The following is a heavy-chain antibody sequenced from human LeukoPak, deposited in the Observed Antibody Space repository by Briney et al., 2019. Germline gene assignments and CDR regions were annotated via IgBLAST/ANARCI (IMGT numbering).Heavy chain of an antibody. CDR1: GFTFSSYA. CDR3: RMDYSSSDY. V-gene: IGHV3-30*03. Sequence: PGGSLRLSCAASGFTFSSYAMSWVRQAPGKGLEWVAVISYDGSNKYYADSVKGRFTISRDNSKNTLYLQMNSLRAEDTAVYYCRMDYSSSDYWGQGTLVTVSS. CDR2: ISYDGSNK. J-gene: IGHJ4*02. D-gene: IGHD6-6*01.